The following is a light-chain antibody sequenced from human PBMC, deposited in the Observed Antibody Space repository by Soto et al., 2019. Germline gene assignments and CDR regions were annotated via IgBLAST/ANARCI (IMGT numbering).Light chain of an antibody. V-gene: IGKV3-15*01. CDR1: QSVSSN. Sequence: EIVMTQSPATLSVSPGERATLSCRASQSVSSNLAWYQQKPGQAPRLLIYGASTRATGIPARFSGSGSGTEFTLTISSLRSEDFAVYYCQQYGSSGTFGQGTKVDIK. CDR2: GAS. J-gene: IGKJ1*01. CDR3: QQYGSSGT.